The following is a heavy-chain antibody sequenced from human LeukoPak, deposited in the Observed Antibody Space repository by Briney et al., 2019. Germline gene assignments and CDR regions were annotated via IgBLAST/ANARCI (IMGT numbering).Heavy chain of an antibody. V-gene: IGHV3-33*01. CDR1: GFTFSIFG. Sequence: GGSLRLSCAASGFTFSIFGMHWVRQAPGKGLEWVALIWYDGSNKYYADSVKGRFTISRDNSKNTLYLQMNSLRAEDTATCYCSRGAYGSGSYLNAYGMDVWGQGTTVTVSS. J-gene: IGHJ6*02. CDR2: IWYDGSNK. D-gene: IGHD3-10*01. CDR3: SRGAYGSGSYLNAYGMDV.